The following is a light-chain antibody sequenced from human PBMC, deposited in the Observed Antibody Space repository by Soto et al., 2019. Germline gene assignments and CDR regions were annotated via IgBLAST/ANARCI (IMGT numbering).Light chain of an antibody. V-gene: IGLV2-14*01. CDR3: ASYARGSTLLV. Sequence: QSVLAQPASVSGSPGQSITISCTGTSNDIGLYNYVSWYQQHPGKAPKLIIYVVSSRPSGISNRFSASKSGNTASLTISGLQAEDEDDYYCASYARGSTLLVFGGGTKVTVL. CDR2: VVS. CDR1: SNDIGLYNY. J-gene: IGLJ2*01.